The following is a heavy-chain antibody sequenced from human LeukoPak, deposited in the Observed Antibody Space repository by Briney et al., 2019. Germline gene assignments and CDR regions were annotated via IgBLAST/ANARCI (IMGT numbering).Heavy chain of an antibody. CDR1: GFTFSSYG. CDR3: ARLHDYGDSLDY. Sequence: GGSLRLSCAASGFTFSSYGMHWVHQAPGKGLEWVAVILSDGSKEFYTDSVKGRFTISRDNSKNSLYLQMNSLRAEDTAVYYCARLHDYGDSLDYWGQGTLVTVSS. CDR2: ILSDGSKE. D-gene: IGHD4-17*01. V-gene: IGHV3-33*01. J-gene: IGHJ4*02.